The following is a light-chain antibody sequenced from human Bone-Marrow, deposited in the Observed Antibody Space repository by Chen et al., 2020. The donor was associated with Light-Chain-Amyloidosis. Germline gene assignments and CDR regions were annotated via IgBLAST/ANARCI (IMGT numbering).Light chain of an antibody. Sequence: HSVLTQPPSTSATPGQRVTISCSGSGSNIGSHDVFWYQQVPGKAPKLLIFKNDQRPSGVPDRFSAFKSGTAASLAIRGLRSEDEADYRCATWDGSLSGGVFGGGTKVTVL. V-gene: IGLV1-47*01. CDR1: GSNIGSHD. CDR2: KND. CDR3: ATWDGSLSGGV. J-gene: IGLJ3*02.